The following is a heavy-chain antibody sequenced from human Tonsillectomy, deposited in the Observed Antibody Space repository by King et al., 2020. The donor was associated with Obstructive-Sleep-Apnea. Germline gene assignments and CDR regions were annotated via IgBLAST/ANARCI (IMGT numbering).Heavy chain of an antibody. J-gene: IGHJ5*02. Sequence: VQLVESGGGLVQPGESLRLSCAASGFTFSSNAMSWVRQAPGKGLEWVSDISGSGISTYYADSVKGRFTISRDNSKNTLFLQMNSLRAEDTAVYYCAKDRSSSSPSTWFDPWGQGTLVTVSS. CDR3: AKDRSSSSPSTWFDP. V-gene: IGHV3-23*04. CDR2: ISGSGIST. CDR1: GFTFSSNA. D-gene: IGHD2-2*01.